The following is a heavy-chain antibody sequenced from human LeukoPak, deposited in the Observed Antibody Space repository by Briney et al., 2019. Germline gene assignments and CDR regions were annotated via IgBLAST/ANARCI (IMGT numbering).Heavy chain of an antibody. Sequence: SETLSLTCTVSGGSISTYYWSWIRQPPGKGLEWIGYIHYTLSTNYNPSLKSRVTMSVDTSKNQFSLKLSSVTAADTAVYYCAREGLWYQIIDYWGQGTLVTVSS. CDR2: IHYTLST. CDR3: AREGLWYQIIDY. D-gene: IGHD4/OR15-4a*01. V-gene: IGHV4-59*12. J-gene: IGHJ4*02. CDR1: GGSISTYY.